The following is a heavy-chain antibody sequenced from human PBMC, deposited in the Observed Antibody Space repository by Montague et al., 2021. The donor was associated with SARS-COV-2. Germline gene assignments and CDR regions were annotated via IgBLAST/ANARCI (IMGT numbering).Heavy chain of an antibody. CDR2: IYHSGST. CDR1: GYSISSGYY. Sequence: SQTRSLTYTVSGYSISSGYYWGWIRQPPGKGLEWIGSIYHSGSTYYNPSLKSRVTISVDTSKNQFSLKLSSVTAADTAVYYCARDVRYYDFWSGRAQTSPDYWGQGTLVTVSS. D-gene: IGHD3-3*01. J-gene: IGHJ4*02. CDR3: ARDVRYYDFWSGRAQTSPDY. V-gene: IGHV4-38-2*02.